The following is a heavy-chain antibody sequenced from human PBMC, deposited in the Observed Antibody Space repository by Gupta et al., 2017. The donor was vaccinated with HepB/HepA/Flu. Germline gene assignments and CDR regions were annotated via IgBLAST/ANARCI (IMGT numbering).Heavy chain of an antibody. D-gene: IGHD6-6*01. CDR2: ISYDGSNK. CDR3: AKAGYSSSGNLDY. J-gene: IGHJ4*02. V-gene: IGHV3-30*18. CDR1: GFNFISYG. Sequence: QMQLVESGGAVVQPGRALRLSCAASGFNFISYGMHWVRQAPGKGLEWVAVISYDGSNKYYADSLKGRFTISRDNSKNTLYLQMNSLRVEDTAVYYCAKAGYSSSGNLDYWGQGTLVTVSS.